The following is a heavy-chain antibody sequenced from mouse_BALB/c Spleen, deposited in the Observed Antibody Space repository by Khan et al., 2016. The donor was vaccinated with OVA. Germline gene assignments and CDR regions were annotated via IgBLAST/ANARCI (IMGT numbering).Heavy chain of an antibody. D-gene: IGHD1-1*01. V-gene: IGHV5-17*02. J-gene: IGHJ2*01. CDR1: GFTFSSFG. CDR3: ARSDFYGYYFEQ. CDR2: ISGDSSTI. Sequence: EVELVESGGGLVQPGGSRKLSCVASGFTFSSFGMHWVRQAPEKGLEWVAYISGDSSTIYYTDTVKGRFTISRDNPKNTLFLQMTSLRSEDMAMYNCARSDFYGYYFEQWGQGTTLTVSS.